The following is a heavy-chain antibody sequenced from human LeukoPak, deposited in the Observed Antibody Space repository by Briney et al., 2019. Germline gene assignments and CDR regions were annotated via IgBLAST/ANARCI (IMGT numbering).Heavy chain of an antibody. CDR2: ISSSGDTT. CDR3: AKDHYDYGGGIFDY. CDR1: GFTFRNYG. Sequence: PGGSLRLSCAVSGFTFRNYGMSWVRQAAGKGLEWVSVISSSGDTTYYADSVKGRFTISRDNSKNTLYLQMNNLRVENTAVYYCAKDHYDYGGGIFDYRGQGTLVTVSS. J-gene: IGHJ4*02. V-gene: IGHV3-23*01. D-gene: IGHD3-16*01.